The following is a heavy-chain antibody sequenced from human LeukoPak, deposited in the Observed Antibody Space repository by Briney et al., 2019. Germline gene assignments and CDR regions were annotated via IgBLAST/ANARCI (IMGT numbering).Heavy chain of an antibody. CDR1: GFTFSSYA. CDR3: AKDFGYGGNSPYSDY. V-gene: IGHV3-30*09. CDR2: ISYDGSNK. D-gene: IGHD4-23*01. Sequence: PGRSLRLSCAPSGFTFSSYAMHWVRQAPGKGLEWVAVISYDGSNKHYADSVKGRFAISRDNSKNTLYLQMNSLRAEDTAVYYCAKDFGYGGNSPYSDYWGQGTLVTVSS. J-gene: IGHJ4*02.